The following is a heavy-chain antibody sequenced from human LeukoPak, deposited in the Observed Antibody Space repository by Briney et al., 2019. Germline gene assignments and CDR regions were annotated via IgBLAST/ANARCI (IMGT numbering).Heavy chain of an antibody. D-gene: IGHD3-10*02. V-gene: IGHV3-48*04. Sequence: GGSLRLSCAASGFTLSNYGIHWVRQAPGKGLEWVSYISSSGSTIYYADSVKGRFTISRDNAKNSLYLQMNILRAEDTAVYYCAELGITMIGGVWGKGTTVTISS. J-gene: IGHJ6*04. CDR1: GFTLSNYG. CDR3: AELGITMIGGV. CDR2: ISSSGSTI.